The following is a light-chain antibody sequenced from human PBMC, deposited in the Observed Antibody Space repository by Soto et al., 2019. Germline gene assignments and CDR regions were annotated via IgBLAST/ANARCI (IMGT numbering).Light chain of an antibody. CDR2: AAS. CDR3: QQYYSSPPM. CDR1: QGINNY. Sequence: VIWVTQSPSLLSASTGDRVTISCRVSQGINNYLAWYQQKPGKAPDLLIYAASTLRCGVPSRFSGSGSGTDFTLTISCLQSEDFATYYCQQYYSSPPMFGQGTKLDIK. V-gene: IGKV1D-8*01. J-gene: IGKJ2*01.